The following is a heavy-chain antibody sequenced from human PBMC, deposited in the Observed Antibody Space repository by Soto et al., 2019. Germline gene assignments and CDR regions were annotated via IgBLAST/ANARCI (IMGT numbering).Heavy chain of an antibody. D-gene: IGHD6-19*01. J-gene: IGHJ3*02. CDR3: TKTLEWLVPDAFDI. CDR2: ISGSGGST. V-gene: IGHV3-23*01. CDR1: GVTCISYA. Sequence: GGSLRLSCAASGVTCISYAMSWVRQAPGKGLEWVSAISGSGGSTYYADSVKGRFTISRDNSKNTLYLQMNSLRAEDTAVYYCTKTLEWLVPDAFDIWGQGTMVTVSS.